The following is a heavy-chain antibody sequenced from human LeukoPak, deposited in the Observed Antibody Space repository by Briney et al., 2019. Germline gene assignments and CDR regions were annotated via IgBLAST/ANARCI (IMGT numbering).Heavy chain of an antibody. CDR1: GFTFSSYA. J-gene: IGHJ4*02. CDR3: ARAEMATTYYFDY. V-gene: IGHV4-34*01. CDR2: INHSGST. D-gene: IGHD5-24*01. Sequence: GSLRLSCAASGFTFSSYAMSWIRQPPGKGLEWIGEINHSGSTNYNPSLKSRVTISVDTSKNQFSLKLSSVTAADTAVYYCARAEMATTYYFDYWGQGTLVTVSS.